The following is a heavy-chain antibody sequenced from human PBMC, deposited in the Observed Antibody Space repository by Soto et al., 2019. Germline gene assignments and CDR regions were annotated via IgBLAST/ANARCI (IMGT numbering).Heavy chain of an antibody. J-gene: IGHJ4*02. CDR2: IIPFFGTA. Sequence: QVQLVQSGAEVKKPGSSVKVSCKASGDTFNSFTISWVRQAPGQGLGWMGGIIPFFGTANCAQRFQGRVTITADESTSTTYMELGXXXXXXXXXXXXXXXXXXXXXXXXXLSPVYFDFWGLGTLVTVSS. CDR3: XXXXXXXXXXXXXLSPVYFDF. V-gene: IGHV1-69*01. CDR1: GDTFNSFT. D-gene: IGHD3-16*02.